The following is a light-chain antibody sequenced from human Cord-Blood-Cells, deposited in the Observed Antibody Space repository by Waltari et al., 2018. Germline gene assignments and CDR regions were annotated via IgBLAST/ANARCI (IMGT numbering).Light chain of an antibody. Sequence: QSVLTQPPSVSAAPGQKVTIPCSGSSPHIGNNYVSWYQQLPGTAPKLLIYENNKRPSGIPDRFSGSKSGTSATLGITGLQTGDEADYYCGTWDSSLSAVVFGGGTKLTVL. V-gene: IGLV1-51*02. CDR2: ENN. J-gene: IGLJ2*01. CDR1: SPHIGNNY. CDR3: GTWDSSLSAVV.